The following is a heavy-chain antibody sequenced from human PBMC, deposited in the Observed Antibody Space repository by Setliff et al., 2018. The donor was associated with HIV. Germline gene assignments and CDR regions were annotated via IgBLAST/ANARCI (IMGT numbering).Heavy chain of an antibody. Sequence: GGSLRLSCAASGFPFSTYGMHWVRQAPGKGLESVALIWYDGTNKRYADSVKGRFTISRDNSKRTLFLQMNTLRAEDTAVYYCATDQQWLAQGWGGPHYWGQGTLVTVSS. J-gene: IGHJ4*02. CDR2: IWYDGTNK. CDR3: ATDQQWLAQGWGGPHY. CDR1: GFPFSTYG. V-gene: IGHV3-33*01. D-gene: IGHD6-19*01.